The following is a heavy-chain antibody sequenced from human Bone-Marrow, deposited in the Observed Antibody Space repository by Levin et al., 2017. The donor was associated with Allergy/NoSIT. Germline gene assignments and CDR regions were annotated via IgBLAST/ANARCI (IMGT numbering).Heavy chain of an antibody. CDR1: GFTFSSYD. CDR3: ARVGRGYSYGAIDY. V-gene: IGHV3-13*01. J-gene: IGHJ4*02. Sequence: GGSLRLSCAASGFTFSSYDMHWVRQATGKGLEWVSAIGTAGDTYYPGSVKGRFTISRENAKNSLYLQMNSLRAGDTAVYYCARVGRGYSYGAIDYWGQGTLVTVSS. CDR2: IGTAGDT. D-gene: IGHD5-18*01.